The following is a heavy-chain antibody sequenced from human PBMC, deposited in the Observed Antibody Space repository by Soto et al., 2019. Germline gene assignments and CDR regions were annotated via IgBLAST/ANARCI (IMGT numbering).Heavy chain of an antibody. CDR2: IIPIFGTA. V-gene: IGHV1-69*13. D-gene: IGHD3-22*01. J-gene: IGHJ5*02. CDR3: ARDPAHLPDSSGYYTVDP. CDR1: GGTFSSYA. Sequence: SVKVSCKASGGTFSSYAISWVRQAPGQGLEWMGGIIPIFGTANYAQKFQGRVTITADESTSTAYMELSSLRSEGTAVYYCARDPAHLPDSSGYYTVDPWGQGTLVTVSS.